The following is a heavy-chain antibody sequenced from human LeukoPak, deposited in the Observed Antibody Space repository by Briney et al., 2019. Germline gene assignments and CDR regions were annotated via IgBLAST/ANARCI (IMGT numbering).Heavy chain of an antibody. Sequence: GGSLRLSCAASGFTFSDYYMSWIRQAPGKGLEWVSYISSSGSTIHYADSVKGRFTISRDNAKNSLYLQMNSLRAEDTAVYYCARESPPLWFGTANWFDPWGQGTLVTVSS. CDR2: ISSSGSTI. J-gene: IGHJ5*02. D-gene: IGHD3-10*01. CDR1: GFTFSDYY. CDR3: ARESPPLWFGTANWFDP. V-gene: IGHV3-11*01.